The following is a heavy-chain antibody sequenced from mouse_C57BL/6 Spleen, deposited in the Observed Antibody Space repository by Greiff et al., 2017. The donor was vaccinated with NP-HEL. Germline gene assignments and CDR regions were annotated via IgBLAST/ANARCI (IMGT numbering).Heavy chain of an antibody. CDR3: ARESPNWGSDY. CDR2: ISYDGSN. Sequence: EVKLMESGPGLVKPSQSLSLTCSVTGYSITSGYYWNWIRQFPGNKLEWMGYISYDGSNNYNPSLKNRISITRDTSKNQFFLKLNSVTTEDTATYYCARESPNWGSDYWGQGTTLTVSS. D-gene: IGHD4-1*01. CDR1: GYSITSGYY. V-gene: IGHV3-6*01. J-gene: IGHJ2*01.